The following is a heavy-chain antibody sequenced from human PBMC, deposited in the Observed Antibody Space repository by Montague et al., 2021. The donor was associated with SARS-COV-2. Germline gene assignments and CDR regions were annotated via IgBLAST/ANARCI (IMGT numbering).Heavy chain of an antibody. D-gene: IGHD3-22*01. CDR3: ASSYDSTGHVGY. Sequence: ETLSLTCTVSGFSISTGYYWGRIRQPPGKGLEWIGSIYHSGSTYYNPSLKSRVTISVDTSKNQFSLKLSSVTAADTAVYYCASSYDSTGHVGYWGQGTLVTVSS. J-gene: IGHJ4*02. CDR2: IYHSGST. V-gene: IGHV4-38-2*02. CDR1: GFSISTGYY.